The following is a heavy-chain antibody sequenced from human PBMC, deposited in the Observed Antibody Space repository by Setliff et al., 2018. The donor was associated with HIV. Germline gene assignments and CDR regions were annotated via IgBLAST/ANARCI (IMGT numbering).Heavy chain of an antibody. J-gene: IGHJ3*02. CDR2: ISAYNGNT. Sequence: GASVKVSCKASGYTFTNFAIHWVRQAPGQRLEWMGWISAYNGNTNYAQKLQGRVTMTTDTSTTTAYMELRSLRSDDTAVYYCAKGNSYAENAFDIWGQGTMVTVS. CDR3: AKGNSYAENAFDI. D-gene: IGHD5-18*01. V-gene: IGHV1-18*01. CDR1: GYTFTNFA.